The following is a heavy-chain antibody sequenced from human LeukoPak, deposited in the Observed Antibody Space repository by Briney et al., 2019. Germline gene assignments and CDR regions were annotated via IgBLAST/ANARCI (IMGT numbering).Heavy chain of an antibody. V-gene: IGHV3-72*01. J-gene: IGHJ2*01. D-gene: IGHD3-22*01. Sequence: GGSLRLSCAASGFTFNDRYMDWVRQAPGKGPEWVGRTRNRANSYTTEYAASVKGRFTISRDDSKNSVYLQMNSLKTEDTAVYFCAREVYYYDSSAYYWYFDLWGRGTLVTVSS. CDR2: TRNRANSYTT. CDR1: GFTFNDRY. CDR3: AREVYYYDSSAYYWYFDL.